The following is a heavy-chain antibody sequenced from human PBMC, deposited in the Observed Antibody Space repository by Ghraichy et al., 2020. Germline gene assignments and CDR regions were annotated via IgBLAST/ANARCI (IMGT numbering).Heavy chain of an antibody. CDR1: GGSISDYY. J-gene: IGHJ4*02. CDR3: ARDRSKGSSSIFDY. D-gene: IGHD6-6*01. CDR2: LHYSGIT. V-gene: IGHV4-59*01. Sequence: SETLSLTCTVSGGSISDYYWSWIRQPPGKGLEWIGYLHYSGITNYNPSLKSRVTISVDTSKNQFSLKLSSVTAADTAVYYCARDRSKGSSSIFDYWGQGTLVTVSS.